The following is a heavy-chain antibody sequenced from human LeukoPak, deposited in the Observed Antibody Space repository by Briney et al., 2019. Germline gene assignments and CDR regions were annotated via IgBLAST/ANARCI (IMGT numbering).Heavy chain of an antibody. CDR1: GGSISSGSYY. Sequence: PSETLSLTCTVSGGSISSGSYYWSWIRQPAGKGLEWIGSIYYSGSTYYNPSLKSRVTISVDTSKNQFSLKLSSVTAADTAVYYCARLHKAAAGDYWGQGTLVTVSS. CDR2: IYYSGST. V-gene: IGHV4-39*01. D-gene: IGHD6-13*01. CDR3: ARLHKAAAGDY. J-gene: IGHJ4*02.